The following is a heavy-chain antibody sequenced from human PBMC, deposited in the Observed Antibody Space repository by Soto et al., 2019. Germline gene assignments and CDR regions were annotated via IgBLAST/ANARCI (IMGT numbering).Heavy chain of an antibody. CDR2: IYSSGRT. Sequence: QVQLQESGPGLVKPSQTLSLTCTVSGGSISSGGYYWSWTRQHPGKGLEWIGYIYSSGRTYYNQSLKSRVTISGDTYNNQFSLKLSSVTAADTAVYYCARTPRYWCQGTLVTVSS. CDR3: ARTPRY. J-gene: IGHJ4*02. D-gene: IGHD2-15*01. V-gene: IGHV4-31*03. CDR1: GGSISSGGYY.